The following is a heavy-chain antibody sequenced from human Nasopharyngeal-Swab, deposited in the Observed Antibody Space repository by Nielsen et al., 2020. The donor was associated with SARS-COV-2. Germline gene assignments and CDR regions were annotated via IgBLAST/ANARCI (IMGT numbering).Heavy chain of an antibody. Sequence: ASVKVSCKASGYTFTGYYMHWVRQAPGQGLEWMGRINPNSGGTNYAQKFQGRVTMTRDTSISTAYMELRSLRSDDTAVYYCARDGLERTAFDIWGQGTMVTVSS. CDR1: GYTFTGYY. CDR3: ARDGLERTAFDI. V-gene: IGHV1-2*06. CDR2: INPNSGGT. J-gene: IGHJ3*02. D-gene: IGHD6-6*01.